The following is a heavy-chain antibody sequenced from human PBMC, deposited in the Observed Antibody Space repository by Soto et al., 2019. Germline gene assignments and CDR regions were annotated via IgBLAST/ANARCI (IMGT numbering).Heavy chain of an antibody. V-gene: IGHV4-30-4*08. Sequence: QVQLVESGPGLVKPSQTLSLTCTVSGGSINSDYYHWTWIRQSPGKGLEWIGYIHHSGAILYNPSVKSRLVISVDTSKNQFSLHLSSVTDTDTAVYFCAREDDGGDSLDVWGQGTTVTVSS. D-gene: IGHD2-21*02. CDR1: GGSINSDYYH. CDR2: IHHSGAI. J-gene: IGHJ6*02. CDR3: AREDDGGDSLDV.